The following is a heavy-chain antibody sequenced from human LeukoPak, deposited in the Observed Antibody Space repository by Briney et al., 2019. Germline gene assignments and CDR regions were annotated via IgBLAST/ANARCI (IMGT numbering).Heavy chain of an antibody. Sequence: GGSLRLSCAASGFTFRGSAMHWVRQAPGKGLEGVAVIRYDGSNKYYADSVKGRFTISRDNSRNTLYLQMNSLRAEDTAVYYCVRELPPVVQYYFDYWGPGTLVTVSS. CDR3: VRELPPVVQYYFDY. V-gene: IGHV3-33*08. D-gene: IGHD3-22*01. CDR2: IRYDGSNK. J-gene: IGHJ4*02. CDR1: GFTFRGSA.